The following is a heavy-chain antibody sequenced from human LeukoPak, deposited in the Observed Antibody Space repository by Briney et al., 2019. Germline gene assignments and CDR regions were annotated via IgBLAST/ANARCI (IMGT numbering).Heavy chain of an antibody. Sequence: GGSLRLACAASGFTFSNAWMSWVRQAPGKGLEWVSAISGSGGSTYYADSVKGRFTISRDNSKNTLYLQMNNLRAEDTAVYYCAKDLDAGLPGVFDYWGQGTLVTVSS. CDR2: ISGSGGST. D-gene: IGHD3/OR15-3a*01. V-gene: IGHV3-23*01. CDR3: AKDLDAGLPGVFDY. J-gene: IGHJ4*02. CDR1: GFTFSNAW.